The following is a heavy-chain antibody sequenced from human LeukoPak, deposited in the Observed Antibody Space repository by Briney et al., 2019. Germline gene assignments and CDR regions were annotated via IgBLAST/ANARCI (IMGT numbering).Heavy chain of an antibody. CDR3: ASNVYCGGDCPFDY. J-gene: IGHJ4*02. Sequence: PSETLSLTCTVSGGSISSSSYYWGWIRQPPGKGLERIGSIYYSGSTYYNPSLKSRVTISVDTSKNQFSLKLSSVTAADTAVYYCASNVYCGGDCPFDYWGQGTLVTVSS. CDR1: GGSISSSSYY. V-gene: IGHV4-39*01. D-gene: IGHD2-21*02. CDR2: IYYSGST.